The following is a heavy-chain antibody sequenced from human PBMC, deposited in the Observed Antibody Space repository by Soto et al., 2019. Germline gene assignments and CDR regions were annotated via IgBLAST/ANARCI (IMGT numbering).Heavy chain of an antibody. CDR1: GDSVSSNSAA. CDR3: AGTTSHYWYCMDV. V-gene: IGHV6-1*01. J-gene: IGHJ6*03. D-gene: IGHD1-7*01. CDR2: TYYRSRWYN. Sequence: SQTLSLTCAISGDSVSSNSAAWNWIRQSPSRGLEWLGRTYYRSRWYNDYAVSVRSRITVNPDTSKNQFSLQLTSVTPEDTAVYYCAGTTSHYWYCMDVWGKGTTVTVSS.